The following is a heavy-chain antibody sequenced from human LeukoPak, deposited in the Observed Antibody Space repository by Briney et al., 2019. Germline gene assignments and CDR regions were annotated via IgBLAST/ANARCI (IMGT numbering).Heavy chain of an antibody. D-gene: IGHD5-24*01. V-gene: IGHV3-30-3*01. J-gene: IGHJ3*02. Sequence: AGGSLRLSCAASGFTFSSYAMHWVRQAPGKGLEWVAVISYDGSNKYYADSVKGRFTISRDNSKNTLYLQMNSLRAEDTAVYYCARDFLPVEMATGAFDIWGQGTMVTVSS. CDR3: ARDFLPVEMATGAFDI. CDR2: ISYDGSNK. CDR1: GFTFSSYA.